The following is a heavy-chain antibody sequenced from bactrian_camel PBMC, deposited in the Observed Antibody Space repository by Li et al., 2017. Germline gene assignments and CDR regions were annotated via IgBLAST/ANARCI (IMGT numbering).Heavy chain of an antibody. V-gene: IGHV3-2*01. Sequence: SYADSVKGRFTISRDNAKNTVYLQINSLKSEDTALYYCATHPGGSWFDFFSWGQGTQVTVS. J-gene: IGHJ6*01. D-gene: IGHD6*01. CDR3: ATHPGGSWFDFFS.